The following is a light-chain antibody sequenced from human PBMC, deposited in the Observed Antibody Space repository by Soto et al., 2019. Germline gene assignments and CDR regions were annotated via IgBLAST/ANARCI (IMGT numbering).Light chain of an antibody. Sequence: DIQMTQSPSSLSASVGDSVTITCRASQGITNDLAWYQQKAGNAPERLIDTASTLQSGVPSRFSGSGSGTEFTLTISSLQPEDSATYYCLQHNAFPRTFGQGTKVEVK. V-gene: IGKV1-17*01. CDR1: QGITND. J-gene: IGKJ1*01. CDR3: LQHNAFPRT. CDR2: TAS.